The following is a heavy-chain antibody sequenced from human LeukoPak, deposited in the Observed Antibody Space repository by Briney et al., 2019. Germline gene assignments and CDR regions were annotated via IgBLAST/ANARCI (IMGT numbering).Heavy chain of an antibody. CDR3: ARDGYSYGSWWFDP. Sequence: SVKVSCKASGCTFSSYAISWVRQAPGQGLEWMGGIIPIFGTANYAQKFQGRVTITADESTSTAYMELSSLRSEDTAVYYGARDGYSYGSWWFDPWGQGTLVTVSS. CDR2: IIPIFGTA. V-gene: IGHV1-69*13. J-gene: IGHJ5*02. D-gene: IGHD5-18*01. CDR1: GCTFSSYA.